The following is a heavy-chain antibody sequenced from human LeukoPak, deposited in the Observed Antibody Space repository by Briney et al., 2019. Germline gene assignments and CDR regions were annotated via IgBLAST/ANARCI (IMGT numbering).Heavy chain of an antibody. CDR3: SIVVVPAAMDY. CDR1: GYTFTSYY. CDR2: INPNSGGT. Sequence: ASVKVSCKASGYTFTSYYMHWVRQAPGQGLEWMGWINPNSGGTNYAQKFQGRVTMTRDTSISTAYMELSRLRSDDTAVYYCSIVVVPAAMDYWGQGTLVTVSS. J-gene: IGHJ4*02. V-gene: IGHV1-2*02. D-gene: IGHD2-2*01.